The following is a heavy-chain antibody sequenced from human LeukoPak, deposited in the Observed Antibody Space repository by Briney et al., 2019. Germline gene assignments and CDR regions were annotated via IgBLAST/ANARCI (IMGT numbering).Heavy chain of an antibody. V-gene: IGHV3-74*01. CDR2: INIDGGTT. Sequence: GGSLRLSCAASGFTFSTYAMTWVRQAPGKGLVWLSRINIDGGTTNYADSVKGRFTISRDNAKNTLYLQMNSLRAEDTAMYCCATLHYSIEYWGQGTLVTVSS. CDR3: ATLHYSIEY. D-gene: IGHD3-10*01. J-gene: IGHJ4*02. CDR1: GFTFSTYA.